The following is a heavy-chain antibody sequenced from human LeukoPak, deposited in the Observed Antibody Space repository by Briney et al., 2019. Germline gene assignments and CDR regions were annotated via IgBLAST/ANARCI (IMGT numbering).Heavy chain of an antibody. Sequence: GGSLRLSCAASGFTFSSYWMSWVRQAPGKGLEWVANIKQDGSEKYYVDSVKGRFTISRDNAKNSLYLHMNSLRAEDTAVYYCARYLDSATWYPRGFDYWGQGTLVTVSP. CDR2: IKQDGSEK. D-gene: IGHD3/OR15-3a*01. CDR1: GFTFSSYW. J-gene: IGHJ4*02. V-gene: IGHV3-7*01. CDR3: ARYLDSATWYPRGFDY.